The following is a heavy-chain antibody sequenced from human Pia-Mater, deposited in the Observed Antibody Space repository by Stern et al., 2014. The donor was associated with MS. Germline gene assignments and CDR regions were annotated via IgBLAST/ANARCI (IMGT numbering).Heavy chain of an antibody. J-gene: IGHJ2*01. D-gene: IGHD4-11*01. CDR2: VYYGGSP. Sequence: QVQLQESGPGLVKPSETLSLTCTVSGGSITNRDYWGWIRQSPGKGLEWIGSVYYGGSPDYSPSPKSGATIPINTPRNQFFLRLTSVTATDTAVYFCARGVTAVTNYVPNWCFDLWGRGTLVTVSS. V-gene: IGHV4-39*02. CDR1: GGSITNRDY. CDR3: ARGVTAVTNYVPNWCFDL.